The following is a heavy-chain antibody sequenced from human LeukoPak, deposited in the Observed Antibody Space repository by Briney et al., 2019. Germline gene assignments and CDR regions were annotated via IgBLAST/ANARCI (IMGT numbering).Heavy chain of an antibody. J-gene: IGHJ4*02. V-gene: IGHV1-18*01. CDR3: ARVCGGYSSSWYVCPADDFDY. CDR1: GYTFTSYG. Sequence: ASVKVPCKASGYTFTSYGISWVRQAPGQGLEWMGWISAYNGNTNYAQKLQGRVTMTTDTSTSTAYMELRSLRSDDTAVYYCARVCGGYSSSWYVCPADDFDYWGQGTLVTVSS. CDR2: ISAYNGNT. D-gene: IGHD6-13*01.